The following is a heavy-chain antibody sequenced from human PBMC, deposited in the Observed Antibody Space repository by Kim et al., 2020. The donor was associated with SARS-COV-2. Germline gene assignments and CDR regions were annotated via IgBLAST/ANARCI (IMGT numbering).Heavy chain of an antibody. Sequence: TEYAASVKGRFTTSRDESKNSLYLQMNSLKTEDTAVYYCASGSYSRFDYWGQGTLVTVSS. D-gene: IGHD3-10*01. J-gene: IGHJ4*02. CDR2: T. CDR3: ASGSYSRFDY. V-gene: IGHV3-72*01.